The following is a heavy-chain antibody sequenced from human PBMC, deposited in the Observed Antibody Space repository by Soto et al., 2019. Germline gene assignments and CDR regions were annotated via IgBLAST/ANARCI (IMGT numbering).Heavy chain of an antibody. D-gene: IGHD3-9*01. CDR3: ARVVVEPISNYDILTGYYKGGGDFDD. J-gene: IGHJ4*02. Sequence: GESLKISCEGSGYSFTSYWISWVRQMPGKGLEWMGRIDPSDSYTNYSPSFQGQVTISADKSISTAYLQWSSLKASDTAMYYCARVVVEPISNYDILTGYYKGGGDFDDWGQGTLVTVSS. V-gene: IGHV5-10-1*01. CDR2: IDPSDSYT. CDR1: GYSFTSYW.